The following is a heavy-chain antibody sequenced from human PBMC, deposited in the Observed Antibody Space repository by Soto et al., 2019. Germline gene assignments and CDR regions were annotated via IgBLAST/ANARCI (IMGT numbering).Heavy chain of an antibody. CDR2: ISNDGSST. J-gene: IGHJ6*02. Sequence: EVQLVESGGGLVQPGGSLRLSCAASGFTFSSYWMHWVRQAPGKGLVWVSRISNDGSSTSYADSVKGRFTISRDNAKNTLYLQMNSLRAEDTAVYYCTRSDYYGSGSYIYYYGMDVWGQGTRSPSP. V-gene: IGHV3-74*01. CDR1: GFTFSSYW. CDR3: TRSDYYGSGSYIYYYGMDV. D-gene: IGHD3-10*01.